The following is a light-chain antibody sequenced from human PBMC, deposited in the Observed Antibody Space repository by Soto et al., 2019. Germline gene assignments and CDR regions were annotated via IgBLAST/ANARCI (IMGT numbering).Light chain of an antibody. CDR3: QDHNTWPWT. CDR1: QSVNSN. J-gene: IGKJ1*01. Sequence: ETVLAQSPPTLSVSTRXRATLSCRPSQSVNSNLAWYQQKLGQAPRVLIFGASTRATGIPARFSGCGSGKEFSLTITSLQSEDCEVYSCQDHNTWPWTFGQGTKVDIK. V-gene: IGKV3-15*01. CDR2: GAS.